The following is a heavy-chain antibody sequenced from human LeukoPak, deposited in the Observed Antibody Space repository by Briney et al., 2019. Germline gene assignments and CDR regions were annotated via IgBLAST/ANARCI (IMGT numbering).Heavy chain of an antibody. V-gene: IGHV3-23*01. D-gene: IGHD4-23*01. CDR2: ISGSGAVT. Sequence: GESLRLSCAASGFTFTNHAMTWVRHAPGKRLEWVSAISGSGAVTLYADSVKGRSTLSRDRSKNTMSLQMNSLRAEDTAIYYCAKDQQSRQGHGGNARGYLDRWGQGTLVTVSS. J-gene: IGHJ5*02. CDR3: AKDQQSRQGHGGNARGYLDR. CDR1: GFTFTNHA.